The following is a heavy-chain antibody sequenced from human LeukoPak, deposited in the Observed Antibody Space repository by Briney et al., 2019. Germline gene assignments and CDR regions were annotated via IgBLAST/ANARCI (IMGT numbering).Heavy chain of an antibody. D-gene: IGHD3-22*01. CDR3: ARSAPYYYDSSGYSGLY. CDR1: GYTFTSYY. CDR2: INPSGGST. J-gene: IGHJ4*02. V-gene: IGHV1-46*01. Sequence: ASVKVSCKASGYTFTSYYMHWVRQAPGQGLEWMGIINPSGGSTSFAQKFQGRVTMTRDTSTSIVYMELSSLRSEDTAVYYCARSAPYYYDSSGYSGLYWGQGTLVTVSS.